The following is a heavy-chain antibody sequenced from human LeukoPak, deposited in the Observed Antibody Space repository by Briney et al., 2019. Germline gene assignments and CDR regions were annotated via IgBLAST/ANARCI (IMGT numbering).Heavy chain of an antibody. J-gene: IGHJ4*02. V-gene: IGHV4-59*01. CDR1: GGSISSYY. D-gene: IGHD3-10*01. CDR2: IYYSGST. Sequence: PSETLSLTCTVSGGSISSYYWSWIRQPSGKGLEWIGYIYYSGSTNYNPSLKSRVTISVDTSKNQFSLKLSSVTAADTAVYYCARGFGSGSYYKRYYFDYWGQGTLVTVSS. CDR3: ARGFGSGSYYKRYYFDY.